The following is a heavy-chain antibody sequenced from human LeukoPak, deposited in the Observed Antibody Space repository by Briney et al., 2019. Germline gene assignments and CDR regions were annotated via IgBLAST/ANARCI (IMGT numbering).Heavy chain of an antibody. D-gene: IGHD3-22*01. CDR2: IYTSGST. V-gene: IGHV4-4*07. CDR3: AREGYYYDSSGSDY. J-gene: IGHJ4*02. Sequence: SETLSLTCTVSGGSISSYYWSWIRQPAGKGLEWIGRIYTSGSTNYNPSLKSRVTISVDTSKNQFSLKLSSVTAADTAVYYCAREGYYYDSSGSDYWGQGTLVTVSS. CDR1: GGSISSYY.